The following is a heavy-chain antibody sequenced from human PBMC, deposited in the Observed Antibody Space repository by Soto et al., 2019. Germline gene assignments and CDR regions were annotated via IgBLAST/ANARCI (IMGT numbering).Heavy chain of an antibody. CDR1: GFTFSNYN. CDR3: ARDRVLLFLEWLPYYGMDV. Sequence: PGGSLRLSCAASGFTFSNYNMNWVRRAPGKGLDWVAVISYDGSNKYYADSVKGRFTISRDNSKNTLYLQMNSLRAEDTAVYYCARDRVLLFLEWLPYYGMDVWGQGTTVTVSS. J-gene: IGHJ6*02. V-gene: IGHV3-30*03. CDR2: ISYDGSNK. D-gene: IGHD3-3*01.